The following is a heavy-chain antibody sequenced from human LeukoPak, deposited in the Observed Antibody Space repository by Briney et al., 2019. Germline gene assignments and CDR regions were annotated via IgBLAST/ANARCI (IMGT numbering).Heavy chain of an antibody. Sequence: ASVKVSCKVSGYTLTELSMHWVRQAPGKGLEWMEGFDPEDGETIYAQKFQGRVTMTEDTSTDTAYMELSSLRSEDTAVYYCATDLAAAPGPYAFDIWGQGTMVTVSS. V-gene: IGHV1-24*01. CDR2: FDPEDGET. CDR3: ATDLAAAPGPYAFDI. CDR1: GYTLTELS. J-gene: IGHJ3*02. D-gene: IGHD6-13*01.